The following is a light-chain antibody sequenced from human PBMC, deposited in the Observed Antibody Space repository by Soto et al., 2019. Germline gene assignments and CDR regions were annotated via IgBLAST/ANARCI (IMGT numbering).Light chain of an antibody. V-gene: IGLV1-44*01. CDR2: STN. CDR3: SAWDDSLNGPV. J-gene: IGLJ3*02. CDR1: NSNIGRNP. Sequence: QSVLTQPPSASGTPGQRVTMSCSGSNSNIGRNPVNWYQQLPGTAPTVLISSTNQRPSGVPDRFSGSKSGTSASLAISGLQSEDEADYYCSAWDDSLNGPVFGGGTKLTVL.